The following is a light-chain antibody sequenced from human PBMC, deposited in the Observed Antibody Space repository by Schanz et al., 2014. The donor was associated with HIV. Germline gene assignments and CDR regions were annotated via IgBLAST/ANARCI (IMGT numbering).Light chain of an antibody. CDR1: SSDVGGFYS. Sequence: QSALTQPASVSASPGQSITISCTGISSDVGGFYSVSWYQQHPGKAPKLMIYDVSDRPSGVPDRFSGSKSDSSASLAITGLQPEDEADYYCQSFDGSLDSVIFGGGTKLTVL. CDR3: QSFDGSLDSVI. V-gene: IGLV2-14*03. CDR2: DVS. J-gene: IGLJ2*01.